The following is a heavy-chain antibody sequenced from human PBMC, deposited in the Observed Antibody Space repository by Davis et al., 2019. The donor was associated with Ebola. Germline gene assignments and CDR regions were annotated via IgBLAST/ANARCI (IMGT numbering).Heavy chain of an antibody. Sequence: PGGSLRLSCAASGFTFSSYSMNWVRQAPGKGLEWVSYISSGGSTIYYADSVKGRFTISRDNVKNSLYLQMNSLRAEDTAVYYCARKGRSSAQLPVGIWGQGTMVTVSS. J-gene: IGHJ3*02. V-gene: IGHV3-48*01. CDR3: ARKGRSSAQLPVGI. D-gene: IGHD3-22*01. CDR2: ISSGGSTI. CDR1: GFTFSSYS.